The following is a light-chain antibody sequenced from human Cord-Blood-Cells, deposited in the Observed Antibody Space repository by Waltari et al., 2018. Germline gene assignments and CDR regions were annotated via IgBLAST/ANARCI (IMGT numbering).Light chain of an antibody. CDR3: QQSYSTPPWT. Sequence: DIQMTQSPSSLSASVGDRVTITCRASQSISSYLNWYQQKPGKAPKLLIYAASSLHSGVTSRFSGIGSGTDFTLTISSLQPEDFATYYCQQSYSTPPWTFGQGTKVEIK. CDR1: QSISSY. CDR2: AAS. V-gene: IGKV1-39*01. J-gene: IGKJ1*01.